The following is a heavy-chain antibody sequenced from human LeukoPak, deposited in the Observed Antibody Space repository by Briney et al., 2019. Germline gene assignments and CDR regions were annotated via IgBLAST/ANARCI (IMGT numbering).Heavy chain of an antibody. CDR1: GFTVSSNY. J-gene: IGHJ4*02. D-gene: IGHD4-17*01. Sequence: PGGSLRLSCAASGFTVSSNYMSWVRQAPGKGLEWVSVIYSGGSTYYADSVKGRFTISRDNSKNTLYLQMNSLRAEDTAVYYCARVAPRIGLRAPPRDYWGQGTLVTVSS. V-gene: IGHV3-66*01. CDR2: IYSGGST. CDR3: ARVAPRIGLRAPPRDY.